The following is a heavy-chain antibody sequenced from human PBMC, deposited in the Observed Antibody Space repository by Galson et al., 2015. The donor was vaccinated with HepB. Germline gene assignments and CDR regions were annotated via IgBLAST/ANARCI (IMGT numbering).Heavy chain of an antibody. V-gene: IGHV3-21*01. CDR3: ARVHYYYDSSGYRHDAFDI. CDR2: ISSSSSYI. Sequence: SLRLSCAASGFTFSSYSMNWVRQAPGKGLEWVSSISSSSSYIYYADSVKGRFTISRDNAKNSLYLQMNSLRAEDTAVYYCARVHYYYDSSGYRHDAFDIWGQGTMVTVSS. J-gene: IGHJ3*02. D-gene: IGHD3-22*01. CDR1: GFTFSSYS.